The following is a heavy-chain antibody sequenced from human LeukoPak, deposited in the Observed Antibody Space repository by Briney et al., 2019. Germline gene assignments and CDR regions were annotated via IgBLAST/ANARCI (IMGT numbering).Heavy chain of an antibody. J-gene: IGHJ4*02. CDR2: INPSGGST. Sequence: ASVKVSCKASGYTFTSYYMHWVRQAPGQGLEWMGIINPSGGSTSYAQKFQGRVTMTRDTSTGTVYMELSSLRSEDTAVYYCATESWGDGYSPNWGQGTLVTVSS. V-gene: IGHV1-46*01. CDR3: ATESWGDGYSPN. CDR1: GYTFTSYY. D-gene: IGHD3-22*01.